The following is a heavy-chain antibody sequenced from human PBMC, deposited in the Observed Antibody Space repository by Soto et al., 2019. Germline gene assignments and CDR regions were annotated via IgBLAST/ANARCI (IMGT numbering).Heavy chain of an antibody. J-gene: IGHJ5*02. CDR2: INHSGST. Sequence: SETLSLTCAVYGGSFSGYYWSWIRQPPGKGLEWIGEINHSGSTNYNPSLKSRVTISVDTSKNQFSLKLSSVTAADTAVYYCARGRTYNWFDPWGQGTLVTVSS. CDR1: GGSFSGYY. CDR3: ARGRTYNWFDP. V-gene: IGHV4-34*01.